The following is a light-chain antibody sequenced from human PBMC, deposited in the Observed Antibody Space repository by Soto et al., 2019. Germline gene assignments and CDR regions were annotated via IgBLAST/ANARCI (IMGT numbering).Light chain of an antibody. CDR1: SSDIDGYNY. V-gene: IGLV2-14*01. J-gene: IGLJ1*01. Sequence: QSALTQPASVSGSPGQSITISCTEASSDIDGYNYVSWYQQHPVKATNLIIYDVTTRPSGVSNRYAGSKSGNTASLTISGRQAEDEADYYCSSYTSSSTYFFGTGTKLTVL. CDR2: DVT. CDR3: SSYTSSSTYF.